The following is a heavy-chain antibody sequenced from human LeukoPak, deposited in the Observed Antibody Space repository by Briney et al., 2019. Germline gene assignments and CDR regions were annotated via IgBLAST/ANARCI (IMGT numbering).Heavy chain of an antibody. Sequence: SETLSLTCTVSGGPISTYYWSWIRQPPGKGLEWIGYIYYSGSTNYNPSLKSRVTISVDTSKNQFSLKLGSVTAADTAVYYCAREEALGSGSFDYWGQGTLVTASS. CDR1: GGPISTYY. CDR3: AREEALGSGSFDY. J-gene: IGHJ4*02. CDR2: IYYSGST. D-gene: IGHD1-26*01. V-gene: IGHV4-59*01.